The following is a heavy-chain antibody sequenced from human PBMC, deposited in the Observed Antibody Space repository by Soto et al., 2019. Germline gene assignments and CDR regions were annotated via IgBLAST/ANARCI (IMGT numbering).Heavy chain of an antibody. CDR3: ARAYYDSSGPHFDY. D-gene: IGHD3-22*01. J-gene: IGHJ4*02. CDR2: IYYSGST. Sequence: SETLSLTCTVSGGSISSGDYYWSWIRQPPGKGLEWIGYIYYSGSTYYNPSLKSRVTISVDTSKNQFSLKLSSVTAADTAVYCCARAYYDSSGPHFDYWGQGTLVTVSS. V-gene: IGHV4-30-4*01. CDR1: GGSISSGDYY.